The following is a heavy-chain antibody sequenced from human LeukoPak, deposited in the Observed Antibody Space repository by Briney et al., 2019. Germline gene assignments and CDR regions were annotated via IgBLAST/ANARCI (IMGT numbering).Heavy chain of an antibody. V-gene: IGHV3-48*03. CDR2: ISSSGSTI. CDR3: ARDLLAVDCSSTSCYLT. D-gene: IGHD2-2*01. Sequence: GGSLRLSCTASGFTFSSYEMNWVRQAPGKGLEWVSYISSSGSTIYYADSVKGRFSISTDNAKNSMYLQMIRLRAEDTAVYYCARDLLAVDCSSTSCYLTWGQGTLVTVSS. J-gene: IGHJ4*02. CDR1: GFTFSSYE.